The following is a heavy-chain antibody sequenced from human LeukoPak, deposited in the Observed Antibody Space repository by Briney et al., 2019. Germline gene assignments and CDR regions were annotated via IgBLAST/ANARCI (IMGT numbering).Heavy chain of an antibody. CDR1: GGSISSYY. CDR2: IYYSGST. J-gene: IGHJ5*02. D-gene: IGHD6-13*01. V-gene: IGHV4-59*08. Sequence: LETQSLTCTVSGGSISSYYWSWIRQPPGKGLEWIGYIYYSGSTNYNPSLKSRVTISVDTSKNQFSLKLISVTAADTAVYYCARQAAAGPNWFDPWGQGTLVSVSS. CDR3: ARQAAAGPNWFDP.